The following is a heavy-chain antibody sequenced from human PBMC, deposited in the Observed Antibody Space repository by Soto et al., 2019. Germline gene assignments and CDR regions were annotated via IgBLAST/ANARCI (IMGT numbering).Heavy chain of an antibody. CDR3: ATCSGGSCYSTDYGLYI. D-gene: IGHD2-15*01. Sequence: GAAVKPCSKASGYTFTSYYMHSLRQAPAQELEWMGIINPSGGSTSYAQKFQGRVTMTRDMSTSTVYMELSSLRSEVTAVYYCATCSGGSCYSTDYGLYIWG. J-gene: IGHJ6*02. V-gene: IGHV1-46*01. CDR1: GYTFTSYY. CDR2: INPSGGST.